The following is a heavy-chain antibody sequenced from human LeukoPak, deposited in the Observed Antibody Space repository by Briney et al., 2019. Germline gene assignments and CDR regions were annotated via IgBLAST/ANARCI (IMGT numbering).Heavy chain of an antibody. CDR3: ARDTQVGVYATMPSKRINNWFDP. CDR2: IYYSGST. Sequence: SETLSLTCTVSGGSISSSSYYWGWIRQPPGKGLEWIGSIYYSGSTYYNPSLKSRVTISVDTSKSQFSLKLSSVTAADTAVYYCARDTQVGVYATMPSKRINNWFDPWGQGTLVTVSS. V-gene: IGHV4-39*07. J-gene: IGHJ5*02. D-gene: IGHD2-8*02. CDR1: GGSISSSSYY.